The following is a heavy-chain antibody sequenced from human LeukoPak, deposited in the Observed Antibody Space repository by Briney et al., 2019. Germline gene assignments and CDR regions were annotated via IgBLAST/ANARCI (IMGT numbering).Heavy chain of an antibody. V-gene: IGHV3-23*01. CDR3: ATKTSNGDRYFDY. J-gene: IGHJ4*02. Sequence: GGSLRLSCAASGFTFSSHAMSWIRQSSGTGLESPPAISPTTGTTFYADSVKGRFTISRDNSKNTLYLQMNILRAEDMAVYYCATKTSNGDRYFDYWGQGSLVTVSS. CDR1: GFTFSSHA. CDR2: ISPTTGTT. D-gene: IGHD4-17*01.